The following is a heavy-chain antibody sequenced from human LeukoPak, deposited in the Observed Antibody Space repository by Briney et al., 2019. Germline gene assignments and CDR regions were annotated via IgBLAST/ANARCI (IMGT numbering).Heavy chain of an antibody. D-gene: IGHD6-13*01. CDR2: INHSGST. CDR1: GGSFSGYY. CDR3: ARRVGYSSSSYYYYYYMDV. Sequence: SETLSLTCAVYGGSFSGYYWSWIRQPPGKGLEWIGEINHSGSTNYNPSLKSRVTISVDTSKNQFSLKLSSVTAADTAVYYCARRVGYSSSSYYYYYYMDVWGKGTTVTVSS. V-gene: IGHV4-34*01. J-gene: IGHJ6*03.